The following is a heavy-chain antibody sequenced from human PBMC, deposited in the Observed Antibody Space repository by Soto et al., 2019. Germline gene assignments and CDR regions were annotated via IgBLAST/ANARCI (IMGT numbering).Heavy chain of an antibody. V-gene: IGHV1-69*13. J-gene: IGHJ4*02. CDR2: IIPIFPTP. CDR3: ARDDPDYYDSSGYYFDY. CDR1: GRTFGNSA. D-gene: IGHD3-22*01. Sequence: SVKVSCKASGRTFGNSAISWVRQAPGQGHEWMGGIIPIFPTPDYAQKFQGRVTITADESTSTAYMELTSLRSEDTAVYYCARDDPDYYDSSGYYFDYWGQGTLVTVPQ.